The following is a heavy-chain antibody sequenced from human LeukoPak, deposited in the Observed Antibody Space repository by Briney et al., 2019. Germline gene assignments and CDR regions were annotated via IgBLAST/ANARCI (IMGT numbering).Heavy chain of an antibody. J-gene: IGHJ4*02. Sequence: SQTLSLTCIVSGGSISSGGYYWSWIRQHPGKGLEWIGYIYYSGSTYYNPSLKSRVTISVDTSKNQFSLKLSSVTAADTAVYYCARQRGYSYEFDYWGQGTLVTVSS. CDR1: GGSISSGGYY. CDR3: ARQRGYSYEFDY. D-gene: IGHD5-18*01. CDR2: IYYSGST. V-gene: IGHV4-31*03.